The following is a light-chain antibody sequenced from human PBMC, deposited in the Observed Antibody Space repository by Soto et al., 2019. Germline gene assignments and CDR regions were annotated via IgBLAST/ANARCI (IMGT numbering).Light chain of an antibody. Sequence: QSALTQPPSASGSPGQSVTISCTGTSSDIGAYNYVSWYQQHPGKAPKLMIYEVTKRHSGVPDRFSGSKSGNTGSLTVSGLQAEDGADYDCSSHAGSNNLRVVGGGTKLTVL. CDR3: SSHAGSNNLRV. V-gene: IGLV2-8*01. CDR2: EVT. CDR1: SSDIGAYNY. J-gene: IGLJ2*01.